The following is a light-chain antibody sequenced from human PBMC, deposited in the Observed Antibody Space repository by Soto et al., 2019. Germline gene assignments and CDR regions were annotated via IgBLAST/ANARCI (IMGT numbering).Light chain of an antibody. CDR3: QQSYSTLP. J-gene: IGKJ5*01. Sequence: DIQITQSPSSLSSSVGARVTNTCRASQSISSYLNWYQQKPGKAPKLLIYAASSLQSGVPSRFSGSGSGTDFTLTISSLQPEDFATYYCQQSYSTLPFGQGTRLEIK. CDR2: AAS. V-gene: IGKV1-39*01. CDR1: QSISSY.